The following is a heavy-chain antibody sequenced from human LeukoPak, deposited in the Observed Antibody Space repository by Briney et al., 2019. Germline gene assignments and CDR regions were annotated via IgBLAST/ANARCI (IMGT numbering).Heavy chain of an antibody. CDR3: ARVYMASYYFDY. CDR2: VSAYNGST. CDR1: GYTFTSNG. D-gene: IGHD1-14*01. Sequence: GASVKVSCKASGYTFTSNGISWVRQAPGQGLEWMGWVSAYNGSTNYAQKLQGRVTMTTDTSTSTAYMELRSLRSDDTAVYYCARVYMASYYFDYWGQGTLVTVSS. V-gene: IGHV1-18*01. J-gene: IGHJ4*02.